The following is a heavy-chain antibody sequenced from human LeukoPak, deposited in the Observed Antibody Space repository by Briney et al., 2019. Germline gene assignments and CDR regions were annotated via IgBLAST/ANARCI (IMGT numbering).Heavy chain of an antibody. D-gene: IGHD6-13*01. CDR1: GYTFTSYD. V-gene: IGHV1-18*01. Sequence: ASVKVSCKASGYTFTSYDINWVRQAPGQGLEWVGWISAYNDNTNYAQKFQGRVTMTTDTSTSTAYMELRSLRSDDTAVYYCARRAADSSWYFFDYWGQGTLVTVSS. CDR3: ARRAADSSWYFFDY. J-gene: IGHJ4*02. CDR2: ISAYNDNT.